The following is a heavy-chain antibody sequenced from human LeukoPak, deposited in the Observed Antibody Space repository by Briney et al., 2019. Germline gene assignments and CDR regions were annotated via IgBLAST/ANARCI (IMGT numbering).Heavy chain of an antibody. CDR2: ISPTGDII. CDR3: AREHWAAPDH. CDR1: GFTFGVYY. V-gene: IGHV3-11*01. J-gene: IGHJ4*02. D-gene: IGHD3-16*01. Sequence: GGPLRLSCAASGFTFGVYYMTWIRQAPGRGLEPLSFISPTGDIIKYVDSVKGRFTISRDNAESSMYLEMNSLRAEDTAVYYCAREHWAAPDHWGQGTLVTVSP.